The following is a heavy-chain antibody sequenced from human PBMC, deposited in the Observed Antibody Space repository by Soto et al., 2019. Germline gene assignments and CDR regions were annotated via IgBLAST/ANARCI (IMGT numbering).Heavy chain of an antibody. D-gene: IGHD3-10*01. Sequence: SETLSLTCTVSGASIRSGDYYWGWIRQLPGKGLQWIGYVHSGGGTYYNPSLRSRVSISPDTSKNQFSLTLTSMAAADTAVFYCARYNFNSGDYSAFDYWGQGALVTVSS. CDR2: VHSGGGT. CDR1: GASIRSGDYY. V-gene: IGHV4-30-4*01. CDR3: ARYNFNSGDYSAFDY. J-gene: IGHJ4*02.